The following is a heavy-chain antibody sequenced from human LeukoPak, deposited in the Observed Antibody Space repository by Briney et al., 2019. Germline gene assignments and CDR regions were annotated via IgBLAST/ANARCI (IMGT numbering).Heavy chain of an antibody. CDR1: GFTFSSYW. CDR2: IKQDGSEK. V-gene: IGHV3-7*03. D-gene: IGHD2-15*01. CDR3: AKSMVGYYYYGMDV. Sequence: PGGSLRLSCAASGFTFSSYWMSWVRQAPGKGLEWVANIKQDGSEKYYVDSVKGRFTISRDNSKNTLYLQMNSLRAEDTAVYYCAKSMVGYYYYGMDVWGQGTTVTVSS. J-gene: IGHJ6*02.